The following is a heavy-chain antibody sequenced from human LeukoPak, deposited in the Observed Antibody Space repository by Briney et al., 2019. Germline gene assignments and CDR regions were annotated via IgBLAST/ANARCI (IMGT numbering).Heavy chain of an antibody. CDR3: ARAIQTYYDSRGHTQTD. D-gene: IGHD3-22*01. CDR2: ISYRGST. V-gene: IGHV4-61*01. J-gene: IGHJ4*02. CDR1: GGSVSSGSYC. Sequence: SETLSLTCTVSGGSVSSGSYCWSWIRQPPGKGLEWIGYISYRGSTNYNPSLKSRATISVDTSKNQFSLNLSSVTAAGTAVYYCARAIQTYYDSRGHTQTDWGQGTLVTVSS.